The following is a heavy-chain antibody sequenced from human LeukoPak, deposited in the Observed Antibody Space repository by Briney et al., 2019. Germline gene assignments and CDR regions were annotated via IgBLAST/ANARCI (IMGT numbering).Heavy chain of an antibody. V-gene: IGHV4-30-2*01. CDR2: IYHSGST. CDR3: ARGPRVYYYYYGMDV. D-gene: IGHD6-6*01. J-gene: IGHJ6*02. Sequence: SQTLSLTCAVSGGSISSGGYSWSWIRQPPGKGLEWIGYIYHSGSTYYNPSLKSRVTISVDRSKNQFSLKLSSVTAADTAVYYCARGPRVYYYYYGMDVWGQGTTVTVSS. CDR1: GGSISSGGYS.